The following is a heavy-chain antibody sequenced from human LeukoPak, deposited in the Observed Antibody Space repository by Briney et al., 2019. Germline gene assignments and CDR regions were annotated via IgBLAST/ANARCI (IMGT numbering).Heavy chain of an antibody. CDR1: GFTVSTYA. CDR3: AKGRSIGAAFGAFDY. J-gene: IGHJ4*01. D-gene: IGHD6-13*01. Sequence: GGSLRLSCAASGFTVSTYAMSWVRQAPGKGLEWVSAFSGSGASTYYADSVKGRFTISRDNSRNTPYLQMSSLRAEDTAVYYCAKGRSIGAAFGAFDYWGQGTLVTVSS. CDR2: FSGSGAST. V-gene: IGHV3-23*01.